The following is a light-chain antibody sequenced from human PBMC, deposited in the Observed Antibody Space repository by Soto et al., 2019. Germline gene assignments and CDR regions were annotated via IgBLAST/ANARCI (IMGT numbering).Light chain of an antibody. Sequence: DIVMTQSPDSLAVSLGERATINCKSSQSILSSSNNKNSLAWFQQQPGQPPKLLIYWASTREYGVPDRFSGSGSGTDFTLTISSLQAEDGAVYYCQQYYSSVVTFGQGTRLEI. CDR1: QSILSSSNNKNS. CDR3: QQYYSSVVT. CDR2: WAS. J-gene: IGKJ5*01. V-gene: IGKV4-1*01.